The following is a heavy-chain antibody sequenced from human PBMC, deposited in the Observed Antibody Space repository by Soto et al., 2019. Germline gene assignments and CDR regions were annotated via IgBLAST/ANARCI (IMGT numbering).Heavy chain of an antibody. Sequence: GGSLRLSCAAPGFTFSSYWIHWVRQAPGKGLVWVSRINSDGSSTSYADSVKGRFTISRDNAKNTLYLQMNSLRAEDTAVYYCARDRRENYYGMDVWGQGTTVTVSS. D-gene: IGHD6-6*01. CDR1: GFTFSSYW. CDR2: INSDGSST. V-gene: IGHV3-74*01. CDR3: ARDRRENYYGMDV. J-gene: IGHJ6*02.